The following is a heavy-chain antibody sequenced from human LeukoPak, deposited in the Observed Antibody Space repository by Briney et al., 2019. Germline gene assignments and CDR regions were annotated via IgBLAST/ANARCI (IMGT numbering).Heavy chain of an antibody. D-gene: IGHD3-3*01. CDR2: IYYSGST. J-gene: IGHJ4*02. CDR3: ARVAADFWSGYYTETYYFDY. CDR1: GGSISSYY. V-gene: IGHV4-59*12. Sequence: SETLSLTCTVSGGSISSYYWSWIRQPPGKGLEWIGYIYYSGSTNYNPSLKSRVTISVDTSKNQFSLKLSSVTAADTAVYYCARVAADFWSGYYTETYYFDYWGQGTLVTVSS.